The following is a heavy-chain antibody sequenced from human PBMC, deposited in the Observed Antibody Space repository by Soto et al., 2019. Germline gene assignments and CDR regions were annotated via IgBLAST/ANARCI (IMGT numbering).Heavy chain of an antibody. D-gene: IGHD1-26*01. Sequence: GGSLRLSCAASGFTFSSYAMSWVRQAPGKGLEWVSAISGSGGSTYYADSVKGRFTISRDNSKNTLYLQMNSLRAEDTAVYYCAKDRSPYSGSRDWFDPWGQGTLVTVSS. CDR1: GFTFSSYA. V-gene: IGHV3-23*01. J-gene: IGHJ5*02. CDR2: ISGSGGST. CDR3: AKDRSPYSGSRDWFDP.